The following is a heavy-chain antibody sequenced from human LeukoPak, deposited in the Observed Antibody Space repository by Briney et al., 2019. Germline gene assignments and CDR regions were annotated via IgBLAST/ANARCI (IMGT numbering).Heavy chain of an antibody. V-gene: IGHV4-39*07. J-gene: IGHJ4*02. CDR1: GGSISSSSYY. Sequence: SETLSLTCTVSGGSISSSSYYWGWIRQPPGKGLEWIGSIYYSGSTYYNPSLKSRVTISVDTSKNQFSLKLSSVTAADTAVYYCAGYSYGYFDYWGQGTLVTVSS. D-gene: IGHD5-18*01. CDR3: AGYSYGYFDY. CDR2: IYYSGST.